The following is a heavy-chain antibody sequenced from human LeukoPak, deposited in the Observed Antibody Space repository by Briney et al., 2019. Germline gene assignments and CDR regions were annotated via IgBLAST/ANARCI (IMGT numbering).Heavy chain of an antibody. J-gene: IGHJ4*02. CDR1: GYSFSTYY. D-gene: IGHD2-2*01. V-gene: IGHV5-51*01. CDR2: IYPGDSDT. CDR3: VRLLGSVAILHY. Sequence: GESLKISCKASGYSFSTYYIAWVRQMPGKGLEWIGIIYPGDSDTRYSPSFQGQVTVSADKSISTAYLQWSSLKASDTGMYYCVRLLGSVAILHYWGQGTLVTVSS.